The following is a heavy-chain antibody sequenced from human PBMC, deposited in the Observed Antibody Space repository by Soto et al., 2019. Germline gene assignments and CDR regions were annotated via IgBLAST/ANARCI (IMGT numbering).Heavy chain of an antibody. Sequence: SGILCLTCTVSGGSIGRYDGSWIRQAPGRGLEWIGNIFSSGSTNYNPSLKGRVAISVDTSKNQVSLKLNAVTTADTAVYYCAREYYDFWSVTYSYYGLDVCGQGTTVSLSS. CDR1: GGSIGRYD. J-gene: IGHJ6*02. CDR2: IFSSGST. V-gene: IGHV4-59*01. CDR3: AREYYDFWSVTYSYYGLDV. D-gene: IGHD3-3*01.